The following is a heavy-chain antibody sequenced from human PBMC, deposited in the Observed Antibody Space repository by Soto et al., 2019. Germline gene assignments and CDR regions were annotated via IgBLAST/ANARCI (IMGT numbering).Heavy chain of an antibody. CDR1: GGSFTSYI. D-gene: IGHD1-26*01. J-gene: IGHJ6*03. CDR3: AKRWVSVDQADRDV. CDR2: VIPIQGTA. V-gene: IGHV1-69*08. Sequence: QVHLVQSGAEVKKPGSSAKVSCAASGGSFTSYIFTCVRQAPGQGLEWMGRVIPIQGTASYALKFQDRVTITADKATNAIYMELRSLRPEDTALNYCAKRWVSVDQADRDVWGKGTTVTVSS.